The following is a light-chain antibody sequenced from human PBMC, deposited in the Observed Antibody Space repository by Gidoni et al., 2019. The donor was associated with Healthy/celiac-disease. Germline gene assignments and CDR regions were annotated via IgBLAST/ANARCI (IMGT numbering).Light chain of an antibody. Sequence: SYELTQPPSVSVSHGQTASITCSGDKLVDKYACWYHQKPGQSPVLVIYQDSKRPSGIPERFSGSNSGNTATLTISGTQAMDEADYYCQAWDSSTYVVFGGGTKLTVL. J-gene: IGLJ2*01. V-gene: IGLV3-1*01. CDR1: KLVDKY. CDR3: QAWDSSTYVV. CDR2: QDS.